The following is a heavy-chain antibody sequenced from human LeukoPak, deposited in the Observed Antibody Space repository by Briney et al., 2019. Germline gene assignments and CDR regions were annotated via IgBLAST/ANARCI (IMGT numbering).Heavy chain of an antibody. V-gene: IGHV3-30*18. Sequence: PGRSLRLSCEGSGFTFSDYGIHWVRQAPGKGLEWETVISYDGSNKKYAESVKGRFTMSRDNSKNTVYLQMDSLRTEDTAVYYCAKSQYSDFYFDYWGQGTLVAVSS. D-gene: IGHD2-15*01. CDR3: AKSQYSDFYFDY. CDR1: GFTFSDYG. CDR2: ISYDGSNK. J-gene: IGHJ4*02.